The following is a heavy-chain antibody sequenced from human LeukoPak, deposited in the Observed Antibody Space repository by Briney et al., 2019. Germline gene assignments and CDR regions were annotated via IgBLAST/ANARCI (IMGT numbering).Heavy chain of an antibody. J-gene: IGHJ4*02. V-gene: IGHV4-34*01. D-gene: IGHD2-2*01. CDR1: GGSFSAYY. Sequence: SETLSLTCAVYGGSFSAYYWSWIRQPPGKGLGWIGEINHSGNTNYNPSLESRVTIPVDTSKNQFSLKLSSVTAADTAVYYCARGRGDIVVVPAAVREPAFHYWGQGTLVTVSS. CDR3: ARGRGDIVVVPAAVREPAFHY. CDR2: INHSGNT.